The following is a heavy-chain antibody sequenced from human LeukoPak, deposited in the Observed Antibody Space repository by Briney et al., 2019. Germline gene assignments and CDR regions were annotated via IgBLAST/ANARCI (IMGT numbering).Heavy chain of an antibody. CDR3: VKRHSYGFDY. CDR1: GFTFSSYD. CDR2: VSYDGYSQ. J-gene: IGHJ4*02. Sequence: GGSLRLSCAASGFTFSSYDMHWVRQAPRKGLEWVAVVSYDGYSQYYGDSVKGRFTISRVNSKNTLYLQMDSLRTEDTAVYYCVKRHSYGFDYWGQGTLATVSS. D-gene: IGHD5-18*01. V-gene: IGHV3-30*18.